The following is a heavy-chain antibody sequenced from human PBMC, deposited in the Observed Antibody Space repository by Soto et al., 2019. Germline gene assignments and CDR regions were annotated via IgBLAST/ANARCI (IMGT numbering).Heavy chain of an antibody. CDR2: IYYSGST. CDR3: ARGDYYGSGSPLYYYGMDV. CDR1: GVSISSGDYY. J-gene: IGHJ6*04. Sequence: PSETLSLTCTVSGVSISSGDYYWSWIRQPPGKGLEWIGYIYYSGSTYYNPSLKSRVTISVDTSKNQFSLKLSSVTAADTAVYYCARGDYYGSGSPLYYYGMDVWGKGTTVTVSP. V-gene: IGHV4-30-4*01. D-gene: IGHD3-10*01.